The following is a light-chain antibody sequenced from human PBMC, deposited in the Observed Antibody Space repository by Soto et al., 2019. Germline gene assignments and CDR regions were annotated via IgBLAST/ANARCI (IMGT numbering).Light chain of an antibody. CDR1: QNLNTNF. Sequence: EIVLTQSPGTLSLSPGERATLSCRASQNLNTNFLAWYQHKPGQGPRLLIYGTSGRATGIPDRFSGSGSGTDFTLTVSGLESEDFAVYYCRYYGGSDIFTFGPGTKVEIK. CDR3: RYYGGSDIFT. J-gene: IGKJ3*01. CDR2: GTS. V-gene: IGKV3-20*01.